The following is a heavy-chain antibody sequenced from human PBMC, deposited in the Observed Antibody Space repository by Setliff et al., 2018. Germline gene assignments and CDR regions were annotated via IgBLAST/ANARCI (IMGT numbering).Heavy chain of an antibody. Sequence: PGGSLRLSCAASGFTFSSYWMSWVRQAPGKGLEWVANIKQDGSEKYYVDSVKGRFTISRDNAKNSLYLQMNSLRAEDTAVYYCARDPFYDFWSGYSDYWGQGTLVTVSS. V-gene: IGHV3-7*01. J-gene: IGHJ4*02. D-gene: IGHD3-3*01. CDR2: IKQDGSEK. CDR3: ARDPFYDFWSGYSDY. CDR1: GFTFSSYW.